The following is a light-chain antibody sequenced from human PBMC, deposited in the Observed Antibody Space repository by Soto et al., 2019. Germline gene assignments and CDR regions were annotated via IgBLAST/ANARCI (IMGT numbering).Light chain of an antibody. CDR3: CSYAGSSTREV. V-gene: IGLV2-23*01. CDR1: SSDVGSYNL. CDR2: EGS. Sequence: QSVLTQPASVSGSPGQSITISCTGTSSDVGSYNLVSWYQQHPGKAPKLMIYEGSKRPSGVSNRFSGSKSDNTASLTISGLQAEDEADYYCCSYAGSSTREVFGGGTKLTVL. J-gene: IGLJ2*01.